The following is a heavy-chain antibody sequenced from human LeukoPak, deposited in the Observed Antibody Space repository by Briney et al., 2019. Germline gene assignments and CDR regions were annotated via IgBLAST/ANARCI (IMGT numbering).Heavy chain of an antibody. CDR1: GYSFTSYW. D-gene: IGHD3-3*01. J-gene: IGHJ4*02. Sequence: GESLKISCKGSGYSFTSYWIGWVRQMPGKGLGWMGIIYPGDSDTRYSPSFQGQVTISADKSISTAYLQWSSLKASDTAMYYCARLRFLEWLLEPFDYWGQGTLVTVSS. CDR2: IYPGDSDT. CDR3: ARLRFLEWLLEPFDY. V-gene: IGHV5-51*01.